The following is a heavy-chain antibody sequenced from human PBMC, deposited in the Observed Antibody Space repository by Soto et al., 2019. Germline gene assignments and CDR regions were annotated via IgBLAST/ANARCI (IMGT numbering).Heavy chain of an antibody. CDR3: ARPKPTYGGNSVTAFDI. V-gene: IGHV1-69*01. Sequence: GXSVKVSCNASGGPFSSYAIIWVRQAPGQGLEWMGGIIPIFGTANYAQKFQGRVTITADESTSTAYMELSSLRSEDTAVYYCARPKPTYGGNSVTAFDICGQGTMVTVSS. D-gene: IGHD4-17*01. CDR2: IIPIFGTA. J-gene: IGHJ3*02. CDR1: GGPFSSYA.